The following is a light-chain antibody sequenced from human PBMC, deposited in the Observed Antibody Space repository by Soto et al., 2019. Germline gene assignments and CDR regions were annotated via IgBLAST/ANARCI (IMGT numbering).Light chain of an antibody. CDR2: TNN. CDR1: SSNIGDNA. Sequence: QSVLTQPPSASGTPGQRVTISCSGSSSNIGDNAVNWYQQLPGTAPKLLIYTNNQRPSGVPDRFSGSKSGTSASLAISGLQSEDEADYYCAAWDDSLNGRVVFGGGTKLTVL. J-gene: IGLJ2*01. CDR3: AAWDDSLNGRVV. V-gene: IGLV1-44*01.